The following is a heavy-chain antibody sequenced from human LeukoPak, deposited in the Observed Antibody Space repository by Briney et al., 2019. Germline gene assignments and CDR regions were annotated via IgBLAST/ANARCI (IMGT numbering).Heavy chain of an antibody. D-gene: IGHD3-22*01. CDR2: INSDGSST. CDR3: ARAVSNTMIVVALDY. CDR1: GFFFSNYW. J-gene: IGHJ4*02. V-gene: IGHV3-74*01. Sequence: PGGSLRLSCAASGFFFSNYWMSWVRQAPGKGLVWVSRINSDGSSTSYADSVKGRFTISRDNAKNTLYLQMNSLRAEDTAVYYCARAVSNTMIVVALDYWGQGTLVTVSS.